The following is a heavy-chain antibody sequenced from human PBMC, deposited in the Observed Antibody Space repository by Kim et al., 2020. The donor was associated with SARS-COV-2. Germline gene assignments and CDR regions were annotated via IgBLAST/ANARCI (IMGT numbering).Heavy chain of an antibody. CDR2: IYYRGST. CDR1: GGSISSGGYY. CDR3: ARARKDIVLVVYAMGAFDI. J-gene: IGHJ3*02. V-gene: IGHV4-31*03. Sequence: SETLSLTCTVSGGSISSGGYYWSWIRQHPGKGLEWIGYIYYRGSTYYNPSLNSRVTISVDTSKNQFSLKLSSVTAADTAVYYCARARKDIVLVVYAMGAFDIWGQGTMVTVSS. D-gene: IGHD2-8*02.